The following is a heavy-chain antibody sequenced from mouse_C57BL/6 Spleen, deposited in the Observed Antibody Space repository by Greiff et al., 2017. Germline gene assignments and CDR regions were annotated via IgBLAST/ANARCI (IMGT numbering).Heavy chain of an antibody. CDR1: GYTFTSYW. Sequence: QVQLQQPGAELVKPGASVKLSCKASGYTFTSYWMHWVKQRPGRGLEWIGRIDPNSGGTKYNEKFKSKATLTVDKPSSTAYMQLSSLTSEDSAVYYCATYYYGSSYLSYAMDYWGQGTSVTVSS. J-gene: IGHJ4*01. D-gene: IGHD1-1*01. V-gene: IGHV1-72*01. CDR2: IDPNSGGT. CDR3: ATYYYGSSYLSYAMDY.